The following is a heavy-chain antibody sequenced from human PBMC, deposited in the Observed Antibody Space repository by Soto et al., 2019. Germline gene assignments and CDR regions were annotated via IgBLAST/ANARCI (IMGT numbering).Heavy chain of an antibody. CDR2: TKTDGSVT. Sequence: PGGSLRLSCAASGFTCNNYWMHWVRQAPGKGLVWDSRTKTDGSVTTYADSVKGRFTISRDNAKNKPYLQMNSLRDEDTAVYFCARDGAAVGIHYDYWGQGALVTVSS. D-gene: IGHD6-13*01. J-gene: IGHJ4*02. CDR3: ARDGAAVGIHYDY. CDR1: GFTCNNYW. V-gene: IGHV3-74*01.